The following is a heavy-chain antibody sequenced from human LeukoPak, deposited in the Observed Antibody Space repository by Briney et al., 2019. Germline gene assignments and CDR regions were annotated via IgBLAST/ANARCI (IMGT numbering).Heavy chain of an antibody. V-gene: IGHV5-51*01. CDR3: ARPNITSYYDSRGYDAFDV. D-gene: IGHD3-22*01. J-gene: IGHJ3*01. CDR1: GYSFTDYW. CDR2: IYPVNSDT. Sequence: GESLKISCKGSGYSFTDYWIGWVRQMPGKGLEWMGIIYPVNSDTRYSQSFQGQVTMSVDKSLSTAFLQWSSLKASDTAMYYCARPNITSYYDSRGYDAFDVWGQGTMVIVSS.